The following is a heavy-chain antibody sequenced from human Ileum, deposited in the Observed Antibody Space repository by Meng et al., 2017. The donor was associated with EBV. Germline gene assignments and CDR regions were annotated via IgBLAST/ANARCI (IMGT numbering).Heavy chain of an antibody. Sequence: QVQLQVSGPGLVKPSETLSLTSAVSGGSIRRSDWWGWVRQPPGKGLEWIGETSHSGSTNYSPSLKSRVTISLDKSKNQLSLKLNSVTAADTAVYYCASSDYYRSDYWGQGTLVTVSS. D-gene: IGHD3-22*01. CDR3: ASSDYYRSDY. CDR1: GGSIRRSDW. CDR2: TSHSGST. V-gene: IGHV4-4*02. J-gene: IGHJ4*02.